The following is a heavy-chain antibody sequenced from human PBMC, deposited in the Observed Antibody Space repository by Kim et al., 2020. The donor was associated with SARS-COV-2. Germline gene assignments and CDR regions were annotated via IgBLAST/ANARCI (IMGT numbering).Heavy chain of an antibody. J-gene: IGHJ6*02. Sequence: ASVKVSCKASGYTFTSYYMHWVRQAPGQGLEWMGIINPSGGSTSYAQKFQGRVTMTRDTSTSTVYMELSSLRSEDTAVYYCARDRLLYGDYVQYYYGMDVWGQGTTVTVSS. CDR3: ARDRLLYGDYVQYYYGMDV. D-gene: IGHD4-17*01. CDR1: GYTFTSYY. V-gene: IGHV1-46*01. CDR2: INPSGGST.